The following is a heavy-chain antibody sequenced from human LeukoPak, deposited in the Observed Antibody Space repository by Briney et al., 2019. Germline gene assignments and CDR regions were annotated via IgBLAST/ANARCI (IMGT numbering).Heavy chain of an antibody. CDR2: ISASSGGT. V-gene: IGHV3-23*01. J-gene: IGHJ4*02. CDR3: AKGIGVRAAADFLKGPVDY. D-gene: IGHD6-13*01. Sequence: GGSLRLSCAASGFTFSSYAMTWVRQAPGKGLEWVSAISASSGGTYYADSVKGRFSISRDNSKNTLWLQMNSLRAEDTAVYYCAKGIGVRAAADFLKGPVDYWGQGTLVTVSS. CDR1: GFTFSSYA.